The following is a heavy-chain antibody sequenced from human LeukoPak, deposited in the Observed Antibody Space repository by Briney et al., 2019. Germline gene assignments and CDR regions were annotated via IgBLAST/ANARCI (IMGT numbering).Heavy chain of an antibody. J-gene: IGHJ3*02. CDR3: ANSGGAAFDI. Sequence: PGGSLTLSCGASGFTFSNYAMTWGRQVQGKGLEWVSTIGGSDGDSYNADSVKGRITISRDNSKNTLYLQMNSLRAEDTAVYYCANSGGAAFDIWGQWTMVTVSS. CDR1: GFTFSNYA. D-gene: IGHD2-21*01. CDR2: IGGSDGDS. V-gene: IGHV3-23*01.